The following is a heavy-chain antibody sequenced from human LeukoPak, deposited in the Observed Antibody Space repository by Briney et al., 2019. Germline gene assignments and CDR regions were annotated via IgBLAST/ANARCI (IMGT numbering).Heavy chain of an antibody. CDR3: ARHRGRYFDAFDY. D-gene: IGHD3-9*01. Sequence: SETLSLTCTVSGGSISSYYWSWIRQPPGKGLEWIGSIYYSGSTYYNPSLKSRVTISVDTSKNQFSLKLSSVTAADTAVYYCARHRGRYFDAFDYWGQGTLVTVSS. CDR1: GGSISSYY. V-gene: IGHV4-39*01. J-gene: IGHJ4*02. CDR2: IYYSGST.